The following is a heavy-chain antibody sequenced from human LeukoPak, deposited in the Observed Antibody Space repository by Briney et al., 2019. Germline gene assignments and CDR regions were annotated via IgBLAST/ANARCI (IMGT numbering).Heavy chain of an antibody. Sequence: PGGSLSLSCVASGFTFSSYGMHWVRQAPGKGLEWVAFRRYDGSNESVDSVKGRFTVSRDNSKNPLYLQMNSLRAEDTAVYYCARGGGAAYNWFDPWGQGTLVTVSS. J-gene: IGHJ5*02. V-gene: IGHV3-30*02. CDR3: ARGGGAAYNWFDP. CDR1: GFTFSSYG. D-gene: IGHD3-16*01. CDR2: RRYDGSNE.